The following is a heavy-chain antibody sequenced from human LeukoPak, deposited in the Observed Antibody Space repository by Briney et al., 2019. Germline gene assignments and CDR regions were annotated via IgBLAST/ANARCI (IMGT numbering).Heavy chain of an antibody. J-gene: IGHJ4*02. Sequence: GGSLRLSCAASGFTFSSYAMSWVRQAPGKGLEWVSAISGSGGSTYYADSVKGRFTISRDNSKNTLYLQMNSLRAEDTAVYYCVKVGSQGYCSSTSCYTVPYYFDYWGQGTLVTVSS. V-gene: IGHV3-23*01. CDR2: ISGSGGST. CDR3: VKVGSQGYCSSTSCYTVPYYFDY. CDR1: GFTFSSYA. D-gene: IGHD2-2*02.